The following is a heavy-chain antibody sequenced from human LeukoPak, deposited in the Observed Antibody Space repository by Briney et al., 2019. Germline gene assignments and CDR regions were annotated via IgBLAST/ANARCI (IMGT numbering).Heavy chain of an antibody. V-gene: IGHV3-33*08. J-gene: IGHJ4*02. D-gene: IGHD4-17*01. CDR3: ARDHGDYSGKDY. CDR1: GFIFSSYG. CDR2: TWYDGSNK. Sequence: PGGSLRLSCAVSGFIFSSYGMHWVRQAPGKGLEWVAVTWYDGSNKYDADAVKGRFTISRDNSKNTLYLQMNSLRAEDTAVYFCARDHGDYSGKDYWGQGTLVTVSS.